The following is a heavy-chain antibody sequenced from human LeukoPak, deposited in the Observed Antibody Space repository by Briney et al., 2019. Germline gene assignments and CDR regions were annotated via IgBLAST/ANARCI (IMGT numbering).Heavy chain of an antibody. CDR2: IYYSGST. D-gene: IGHD5-12*01. CDR3: ARTWLRTNWFDP. CDR1: GGSISSSSYY. Sequence: SETLSLTCTVSGGSISSSSYYWGWIRQPPGKGLEWIGSIYYSGSTYYNPSLKSRVTISVDTSKNQSSLKLSSVTAADTAVYYCARTWLRTNWFDPWGQGTLVTVSS. J-gene: IGHJ5*02. V-gene: IGHV4-39*07.